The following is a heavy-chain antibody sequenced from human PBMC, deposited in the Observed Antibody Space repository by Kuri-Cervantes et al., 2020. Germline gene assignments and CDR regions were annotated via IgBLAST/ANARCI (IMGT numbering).Heavy chain of an antibody. V-gene: IGHV3-30*18. D-gene: IGHD3-3*01. CDR1: GFTFSSYG. J-gene: IGHJ5*02. Sequence: GGSLRLSCTASGFTFSSYGMHWVRQAPGKGLEWVAVISYDGSNKYYADSVKGRFTISRDNSKNTLYLQMNSLRAEDTAVYYCAKGGSITIFGVVIAWGQGTLVTVSS. CDR3: AKGGSITIFGVVIA. CDR2: ISYDGSNK.